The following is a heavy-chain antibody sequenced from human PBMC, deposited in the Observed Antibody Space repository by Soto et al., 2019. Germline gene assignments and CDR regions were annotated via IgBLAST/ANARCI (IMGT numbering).Heavy chain of an antibody. J-gene: IGHJ4*02. CDR3: ANQYTSSSSVDS. V-gene: IGHV3-23*01. CDR2: ISGSGGNT. CDR1: GFTFTSYA. D-gene: IGHD6-6*01. Sequence: GGSLRLSCXASGFTFTSYAMSWVRQAPGKGLEWVSGISGSGGNTYYADSVKGRFTISSDNSKNTVYLQMNSLRVEDTAVYYCANQYTSSSSVDSWGQGTLVTVSS.